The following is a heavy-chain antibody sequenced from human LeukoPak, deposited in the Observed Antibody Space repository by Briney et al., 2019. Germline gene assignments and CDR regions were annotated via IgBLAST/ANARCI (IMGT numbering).Heavy chain of an antibody. D-gene: IGHD6-19*01. CDR3: ARRQWLVPSYFDS. CDR2: VTRSGFT. CDR1: GGSISSFY. Sequence: SETLSLTCTVSGGSISSFYWNWIRQPPRKGLEWIGYVTRSGFTHYNPSLKSRVTISVDTSKNLFSLKLSPVTAADTAVYYCARRQWLVPSYFDSWGQGTLVAVSS. V-gene: IGHV4-59*08. J-gene: IGHJ4*02.